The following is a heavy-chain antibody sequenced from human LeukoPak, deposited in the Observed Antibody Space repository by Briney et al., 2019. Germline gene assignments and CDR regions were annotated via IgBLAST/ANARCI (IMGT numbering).Heavy chain of an antibody. CDR1: GFTFSSYA. D-gene: IGHD2-2*02. CDR2: ISGSGGST. J-gene: IGHJ6*02. Sequence: GGSLRLSCAASGFTFSSYAMSWVRQAPGKGLEGVSGISGSGGSTYYADSVKGRVTISRDNSKNTLYLQMNSLRAEDTAVYYCAKWPLGYCSSTSCYNGNYYYYGMDVWGQGTTVTVSS. CDR3: AKWPLGYCSSTSCYNGNYYYYGMDV. V-gene: IGHV3-23*01.